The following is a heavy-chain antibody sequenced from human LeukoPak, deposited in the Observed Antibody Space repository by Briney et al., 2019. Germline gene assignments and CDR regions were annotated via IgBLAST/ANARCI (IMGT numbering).Heavy chain of an antibody. J-gene: IGHJ4*02. V-gene: IGHV1-69*04. CDR2: IIPILGIA. CDR1: GGTFSSYA. Sequence: SVKVSCKASGGTFSSYAISWVRQAPGQGLEWMGRIIPILGIADYAQKFQGRVTITADKFTSTAYMELSSLRSEDTAVYYCAREMATAYFDYWGQGTLVTVSS. D-gene: IGHD5-24*01. CDR3: AREMATAYFDY.